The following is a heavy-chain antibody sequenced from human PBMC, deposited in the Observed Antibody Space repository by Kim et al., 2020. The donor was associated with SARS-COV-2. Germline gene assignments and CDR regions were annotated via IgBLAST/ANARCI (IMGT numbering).Heavy chain of an antibody. CDR2: INPNSGGT. V-gene: IGHV1-2*02. CDR3: ARAGAVRAAVSAAGTGKWFDP. D-gene: IGHD6-13*01. J-gene: IGHJ5*02. CDR1: GYTFTGYY. Sequence: ASVKVSCKASGYTFTGYYMHWVRQAPGQGLEWMGWINPNSGGTNYAQKFQGRVTMTRDTSISTAYMELSRLRSDDTAVYYCARAGAVRAAVSAAGTGKWFDPWGQGTLVTVSS.